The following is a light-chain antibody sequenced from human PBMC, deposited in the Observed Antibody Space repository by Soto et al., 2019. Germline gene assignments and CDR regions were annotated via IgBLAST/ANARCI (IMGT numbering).Light chain of an antibody. J-gene: IGKJ1*01. CDR1: QSVSSNY. CDR3: QQYGSSSQT. Sequence: EIVLTQSPGTLTLSPEDRATLSCRASQSVSSNYLAWYQQKPGQAPRLLIYAASSRATGIPDRFSGSGSGTDLTLTISGLEPEYSAVYYCQQYGSSSQTFGQGTKVDIK. CDR2: AAS. V-gene: IGKV3-20*01.